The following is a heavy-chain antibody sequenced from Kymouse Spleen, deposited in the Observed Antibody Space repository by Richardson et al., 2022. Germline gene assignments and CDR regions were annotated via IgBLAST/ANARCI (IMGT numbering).Heavy chain of an antibody. V-gene: IGHV4-34*01. J-gene: IGHJ5*02. CDR2: INHSGST. Sequence: QVQLQQWGAGLLKPSETLSLTCAVYGGSFSGYYWSWIRQPPGKGLEWIGEINHSGSTNYNPSLKSRVTISVDTSKNQFSLKLSSVTAADTAVYYCARRGYCSSTSCYGNWFDPWGQGTLVTVSS. CDR3: ARRGYCSSTSCYGNWFDP. CDR1: GGSFSGYY. D-gene: IGHD2-2*02.